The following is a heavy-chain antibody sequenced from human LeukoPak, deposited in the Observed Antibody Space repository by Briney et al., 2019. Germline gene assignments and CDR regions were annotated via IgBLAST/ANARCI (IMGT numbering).Heavy chain of an antibody. J-gene: IGHJ4*02. CDR3: ARGSSGSYNY. CDR1: GGSISSGSYY. V-gene: IGHV4-61*02. Sequence: SQTLSLTCTVSGGSISSGSYYWSWLRQPAGKGLEWIGRINPSGTTNYSPSLKSRVTISVDTSKNQFSLKLSSVTAADTAVYYCARGSSGSYNYWGQGTLVTVSS. CDR2: INPSGTT. D-gene: IGHD1-26*01.